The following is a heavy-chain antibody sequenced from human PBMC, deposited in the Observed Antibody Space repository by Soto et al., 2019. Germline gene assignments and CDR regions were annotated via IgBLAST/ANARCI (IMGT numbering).Heavy chain of an antibody. CDR1: GGTFSGYY. CDR2: INHSGST. Sequence: LSETLSLTCAVYGGTFSGYYWSWIRQPPGKWLEWIGEINHSGSTNYNPSLKSRVTISVDTSKNQFSLKLSSVTAADTAVYYCARGPVRKESNWFDPWGQGILVTVSS. CDR3: ARGPVRKESNWFDP. J-gene: IGHJ5*02. D-gene: IGHD3-10*01. V-gene: IGHV4-34*01.